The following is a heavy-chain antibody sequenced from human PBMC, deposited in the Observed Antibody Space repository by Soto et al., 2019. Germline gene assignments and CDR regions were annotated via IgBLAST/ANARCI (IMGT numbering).Heavy chain of an antibody. D-gene: IGHD3-3*01. CDR2: ISAYNGNT. CDR3: ARFSTIFGVFDP. Sequence: ASVKVSCKASGYTFTSYGISWVRQAPGQGLEWMGWISAYNGNTNYAQKPQGRVTMTTDTSTSTAYMELRSLRSDDTAVYYCARFSTIFGVFDPWGQGTLVTVSS. CDR1: GYTFTSYG. V-gene: IGHV1-18*01. J-gene: IGHJ5*02.